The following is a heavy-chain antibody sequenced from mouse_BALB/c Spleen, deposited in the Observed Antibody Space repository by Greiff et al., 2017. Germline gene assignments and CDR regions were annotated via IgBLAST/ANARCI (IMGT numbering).Heavy chain of an antibody. D-gene: IGHD1-2*01. J-gene: IGHJ2*01. Sequence: EVQLQQSGAELVKPGASVKMSCTASGYNFTDSYMHWVKQRPEQGLEWIGRIDPANGNTNYDPKFQGKATITADTSSNTAYLQLSSLTSEDSAVYYCARIITTAPDYWGQGTTLTVSS. V-gene: IGHV14-3*02. CDR3: ARIITTAPDY. CDR2: IDPANGNT. CDR1: GYNFTDSY.